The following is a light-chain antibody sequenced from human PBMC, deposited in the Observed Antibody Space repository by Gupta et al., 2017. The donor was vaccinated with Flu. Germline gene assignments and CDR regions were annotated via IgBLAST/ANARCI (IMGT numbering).Light chain of an antibody. V-gene: IGKV3-20*01. CDR3: QQYGSSPNT. CDR2: GAS. Sequence: ERATLSCRASQSVSSSYLAWYQQKPGQAPRLLIYGASSRATGIPDRFSGSGSGTDFTLTISRLEPEDLAVYYCQQYGSSPNTFGQGTKLEIK. J-gene: IGKJ2*01. CDR1: QSVSSSY.